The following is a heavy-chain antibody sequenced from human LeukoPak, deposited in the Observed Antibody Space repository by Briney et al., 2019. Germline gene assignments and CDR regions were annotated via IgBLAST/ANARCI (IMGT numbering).Heavy chain of an antibody. CDR2: IYSGGST. CDR3: AKGFLAVAGLDY. J-gene: IGHJ4*02. V-gene: IGHV3-53*05. D-gene: IGHD6-19*01. Sequence: GGSLRLSCTVSGFTLSSDSMSWVRQAPGKGLEWVSFIYSGGSTHYSDSVTGRFTISRDNSKNTLYLQMNSLRTEDTALYYCAKGFLAVAGLDYWGQGTLVTVSS. CDR1: GFTLSSDS.